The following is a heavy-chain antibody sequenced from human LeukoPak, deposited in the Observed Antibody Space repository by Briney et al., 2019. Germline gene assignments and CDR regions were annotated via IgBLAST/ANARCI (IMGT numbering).Heavy chain of an antibody. V-gene: IGHV3-33*01. CDR1: GFTFSSYG. CDR2: IWYDGSNK. D-gene: IGHD3-16*02. J-gene: IGHJ4*02. CDR3: ARESNDYVWGSYRSFDY. Sequence: PGRSLRLSCAASGFTFSSYGMHWVRQAPGKGLEWVAVIWYDGSNKYYADSVKGRFTISRDNSKNTLYLQMNSLRAEDTAVYYCARESNDYVWGSYRSFDYWDQGTLVTVSS.